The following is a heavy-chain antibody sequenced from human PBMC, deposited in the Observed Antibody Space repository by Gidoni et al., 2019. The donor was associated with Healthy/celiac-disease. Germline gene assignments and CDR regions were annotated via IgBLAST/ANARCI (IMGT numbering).Heavy chain of an antibody. J-gene: IGHJ6*02. CDR1: GGSISSSNW. Sequence: QAQPQESGPGLVKPSGTLSLICAVSGGSISSSNWLSWVRQPPGKGLEWIGEIYPSGSTNYNPSLKSRVTISVDKSKNQFSLKLSSVTAADTAVYYCARQNLELHYCYGMDVWGQGTTVTVSS. V-gene: IGHV4-4*02. CDR3: ARQNLELHYCYGMDV. D-gene: IGHD1-7*01. CDR2: IYPSGST.